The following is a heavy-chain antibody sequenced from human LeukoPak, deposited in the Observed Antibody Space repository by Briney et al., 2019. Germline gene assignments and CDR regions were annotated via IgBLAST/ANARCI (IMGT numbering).Heavy chain of an antibody. V-gene: IGHV1-69*13. CDR2: IIPIFGTA. D-gene: IGHD1-26*01. J-gene: IGHJ6*02. CDR3: ARGGSGSYELYYYYGMDV. Sequence: GATVTVYCTASGGTFSSYAISWVRQAPGQGLEWMGGIIPIFGTANYAQKFQGRVTITADESTSTAYMELSSLRSEDTAVYYCARGGSGSYELYYYYGMDVWGQGTTVTVSS. CDR1: GGTFSSYA.